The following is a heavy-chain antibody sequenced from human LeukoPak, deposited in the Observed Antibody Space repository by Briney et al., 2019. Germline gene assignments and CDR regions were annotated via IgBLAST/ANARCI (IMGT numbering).Heavy chain of an antibody. CDR1: GFAFGFYA. V-gene: IGHV3-49*04. CDR3: SRVGGAKEPYYYYMDV. J-gene: IGHJ6*03. CDR2: IRSKAYGEAS. Sequence: GGSLRLSCTASGFAFGFYAMTWVRQAPGKGLEWVGSIRSKAYGEASENSASVKGRFTISRDDSKSIAYLQMNRLKNEDTAVYYCSRVGGAKEPYYYYMDVWGKGTTVTVSS. D-gene: IGHD4/OR15-4a*01.